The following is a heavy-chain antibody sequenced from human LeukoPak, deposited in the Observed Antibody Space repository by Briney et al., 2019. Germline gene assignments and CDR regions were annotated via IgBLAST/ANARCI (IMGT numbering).Heavy chain of an antibody. V-gene: IGHV3-74*01. CDR3: TRRVSATRWFDP. CDR1: GITLSSHW. J-gene: IGHJ5*02. CDR2: INSDGSTT. D-gene: IGHD2-15*01. Sequence: GGSLRLSCAASGITLSSHWMHWVRQAPGKGRVWGSRINSDGSTTNYADSVKGRFTISRDNAENTLYLQMNSLRVEDTAVYYCTRRVSATRWFDPWGQGALVTVSS.